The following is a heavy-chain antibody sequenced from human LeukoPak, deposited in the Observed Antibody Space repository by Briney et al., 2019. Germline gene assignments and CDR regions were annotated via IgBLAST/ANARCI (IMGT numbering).Heavy chain of an antibody. CDR2: VSYEGTIK. Sequence: GGSLRLSCAASGFAFSNFAMHWVRQAPGKGLEWVAVVSYEGTIKYYSDSAKGRFTISRDNSNSFISLQMNNLTTEDTAAYYCAREKFDSWGQGTLVTVSP. CDR3: AREKFDS. J-gene: IGHJ5*01. V-gene: IGHV3-30*14. CDR1: GFAFSNFA.